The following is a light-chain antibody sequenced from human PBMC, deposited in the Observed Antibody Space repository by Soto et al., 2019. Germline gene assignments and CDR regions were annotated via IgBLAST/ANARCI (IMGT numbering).Light chain of an antibody. V-gene: IGKV3-15*01. CDR2: GAS. CDR3: QQYNNWPHS. J-gene: IGKJ2*01. Sequence: EIVMTQSPATLSFSPGQRATLSCRASQSVSSNLAWYQQILGQAPRLLISGASTRATGIPARFTGSGSGTEFTLTISSLQSEDFAVYYCQQYNNWPHSFGQGTKVDIK. CDR1: QSVSSN.